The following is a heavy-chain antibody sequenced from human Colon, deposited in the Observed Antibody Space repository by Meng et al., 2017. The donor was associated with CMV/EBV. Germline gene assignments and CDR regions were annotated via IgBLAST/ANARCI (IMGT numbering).Heavy chain of an antibody. D-gene: IGHD3-16*01. J-gene: IGHJ4*02. V-gene: IGHV4-34*01. CDR2: IKHRADT. Sequence: SHTCPVYGVSFSGSYWRWIRPPPGKGLEWLGEIKHRADTHYNPSLKSRVTISLDMSKNQFSLNLKSVTAADTAVYFCARDEEGILGHWGQGTLVTVSS. CDR3: ARDEEGILGH. CDR1: GVSFSGSY.